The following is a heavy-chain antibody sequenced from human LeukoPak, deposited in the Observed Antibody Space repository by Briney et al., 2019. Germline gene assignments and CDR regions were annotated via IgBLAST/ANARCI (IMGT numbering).Heavy chain of an antibody. J-gene: IGHJ3*02. Sequence: GGSLRLSCAASGFTFNLYGMHWVRQAPGKGLEWVSSISSSSSYIYYADSVKGRFTISRDNAKNSLYLQMNSLRAEDTAVYYCARGNSSAFDIWGQGTMVTVSS. V-gene: IGHV3-21*01. CDR3: ARGNSSAFDI. CDR2: ISSSSSYI. CDR1: GFTFNLYG. D-gene: IGHD4-23*01.